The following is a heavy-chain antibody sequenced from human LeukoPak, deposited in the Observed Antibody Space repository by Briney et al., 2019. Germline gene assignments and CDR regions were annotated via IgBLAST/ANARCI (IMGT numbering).Heavy chain of an antibody. CDR3: ARRGFDP. J-gene: IGHJ5*02. V-gene: IGHV4-34*01. Sequence: SETLSLTCAVYGGSFSGYYWSWIRQPPGKGLEWIGEINHSGSTNYNPSLKSRVTISVDTSKNQFSLKLSSVTAADTAVYYCARRGFDPWGQGTLVTASS. CDR1: GGSFSGYY. CDR2: INHSGST.